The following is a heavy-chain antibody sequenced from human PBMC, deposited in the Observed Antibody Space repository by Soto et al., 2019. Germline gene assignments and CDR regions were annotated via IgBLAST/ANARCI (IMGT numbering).Heavy chain of an antibody. J-gene: IGHJ5*02. CDR1: GFTFSSFA. CDR3: SKDVMYGYNGGRPCVS. CDR2: IGSRGDST. V-gene: IGHV3-23*01. Sequence: EVQLLESGGGLVQPGGSLRLSCAASGFTFSSFAMHWVRQAPGKGLEWVSAIGSRGDSTYYADSVKGRFTISRDNSKNTLYLQMNRLSGVDTAVYYGSKDVMYGYNGGRPCVSWGQGTLVTVSS. D-gene: IGHD6-19*01.